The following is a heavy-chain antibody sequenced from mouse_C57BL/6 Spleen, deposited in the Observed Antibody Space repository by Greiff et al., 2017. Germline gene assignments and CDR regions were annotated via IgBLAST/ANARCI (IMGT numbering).Heavy chain of an antibody. Sequence: VQLVESGAELVRPGASVKLSCKASGYTFTNSDMHWVKQRPEQGLEWIGVIDPANGNTDYNQKFKGKATLTADKSSSTAYMELRSLTSEDSAVYYCARGNGYAMDYWGQGTTVTVSS. CDR1: GYTFTNSD. D-gene: IGHD2-2*01. CDR3: ARGNGYAMDY. J-gene: IGHJ2*01. V-gene: IGHV1-15*01. CDR2: IDPANGNT.